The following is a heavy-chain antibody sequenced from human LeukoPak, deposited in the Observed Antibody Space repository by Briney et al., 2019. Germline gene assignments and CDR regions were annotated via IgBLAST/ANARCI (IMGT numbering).Heavy chain of an antibody. CDR2: INPSGGST. CDR1: GCTFTSYY. V-gene: IGHV1-46*01. Sequence: GASVKVSCKASGCTFTSYYMHWVRQAPGQGLEWMGIINPSGGSTSYAQKFQGRVTMTRDMSTSTVYMELSSLRSEDTAVYYCARARYCSGGSCYSGYFDYWGQGTLVTVSS. CDR3: ARARYCSGGSCYSGYFDY. D-gene: IGHD2-15*01. J-gene: IGHJ4*02.